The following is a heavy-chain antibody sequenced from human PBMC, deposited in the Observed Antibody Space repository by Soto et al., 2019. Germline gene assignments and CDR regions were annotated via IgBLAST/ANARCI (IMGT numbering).Heavy chain of an antibody. CDR1: GGTFSSYT. J-gene: IGHJ4*02. D-gene: IGHD3-10*01. CDR2: IIPILGIA. CDR3: AREEYYYGSGAFFDY. Sequence: QVQLVQSGAEVKKPGSSVKVSCKASGGTFSSYTISWVRQAPGQGLEWMGRIIPILGIANYARKFQGRVTITADKSTSTAYMELSSLRSDDTAVYYCAREEYYYGSGAFFDYWCQGTLVTVSS. V-gene: IGHV1-69*08.